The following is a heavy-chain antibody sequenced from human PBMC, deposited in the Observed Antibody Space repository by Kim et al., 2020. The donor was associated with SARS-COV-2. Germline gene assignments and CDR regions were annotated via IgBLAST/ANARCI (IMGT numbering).Heavy chain of an antibody. Sequence: SETLSLTCAVYGGSFSGYYWSWIRQPPGKGLEWIGEINHSGSTNYNPSLKSRVTISVDTSKNQFSLKLSSVTAADTAVYYCARGREAGDSFDYWGQGTLV. CDR3: ARGREAGDSFDY. CDR1: GGSFSGYY. D-gene: IGHD7-27*01. CDR2: INHSGST. J-gene: IGHJ4*02. V-gene: IGHV4-34*01.